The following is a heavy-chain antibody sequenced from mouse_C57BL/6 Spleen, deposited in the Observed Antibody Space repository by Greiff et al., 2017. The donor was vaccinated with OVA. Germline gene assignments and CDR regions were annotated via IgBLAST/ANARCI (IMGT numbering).Heavy chain of an antibody. J-gene: IGHJ1*03. CDR2: IDPETGGT. Sequence: VQLQESGAELVRPGASVTLSCKASGYTFTDYEMHWVKQTPVHGLEWIGAIDPETGGTAYNQKFKGKAILTADKSSSTAYMELRSLTSEDSAVYYCTRSGYSNSVYWYFDVWGTGTTVTVSS. D-gene: IGHD2-5*01. V-gene: IGHV1-15*01. CDR1: GYTFTDYE. CDR3: TRSGYSNSVYWYFDV.